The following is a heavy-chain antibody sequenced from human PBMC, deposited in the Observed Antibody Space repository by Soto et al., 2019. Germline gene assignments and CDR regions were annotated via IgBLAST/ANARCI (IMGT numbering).Heavy chain of an antibody. J-gene: IGHJ4*02. CDR3: ARVFHYDILTGYVEIDY. V-gene: IGHV3-30*03. CDR1: GFTFSSYG. Sequence: PGGSLRLSCAASGFTFSSYGMHWVRQAPGKGLEWVAVISYDGSNKYYADSVKGRFTISRDNSKNTLYLQMNSLRAEDTAVYYCARVFHYDILTGYVEIDYWGQGTLVTVAS. D-gene: IGHD3-9*01. CDR2: ISYDGSNK.